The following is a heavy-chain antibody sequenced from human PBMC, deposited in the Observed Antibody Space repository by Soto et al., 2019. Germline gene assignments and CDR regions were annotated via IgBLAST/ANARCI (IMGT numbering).Heavy chain of an antibody. J-gene: IGHJ4*02. CDR1: GGTFSSYT. V-gene: IGHV1-69*08. CDR3: ARDQSTMGRGGFDY. D-gene: IGHD3-10*01. Sequence: QVQLVQSGAEVKKPGSSVKVSCKASGGTFSSYTISWVRQAPGQGLEWMGRIIPILGIANYAQKFQGRVTITADKSTSTAYMELSSLRSEDTAVYYCARDQSTMGRGGFDYWGQGTLVTVSS. CDR2: IIPILGIA.